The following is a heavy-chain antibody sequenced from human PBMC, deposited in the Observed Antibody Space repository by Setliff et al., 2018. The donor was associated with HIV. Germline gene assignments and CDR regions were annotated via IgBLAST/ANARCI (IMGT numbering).Heavy chain of an antibody. Sequence: GGSLRLSCAASGFTLSRYAMTWVRQAPGKGLEWVSAISGSGIGSYYPDSVKGRFTISRDNSKNTLFLQMNSLKAEDTAVYYCAKDRRYYYGSGSYAAETWGQGTLVTV. CDR1: GFTLSRYA. D-gene: IGHD3-10*01. V-gene: IGHV3-23*01. J-gene: IGHJ5*02. CDR3: AKDRRYYYGSGSYAAET. CDR2: ISGSGIGS.